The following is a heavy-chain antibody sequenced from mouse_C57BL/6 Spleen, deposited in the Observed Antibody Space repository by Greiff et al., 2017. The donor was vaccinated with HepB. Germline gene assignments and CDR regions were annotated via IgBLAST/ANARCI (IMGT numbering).Heavy chain of an antibody. CDR1: GFTFSSYA. Sequence: DVHLVESGGGLVKPGGSLKLSCAASGFTFSSYAMSWVRQTPEKRLEWVATISDGGSYTYYPGNVKGRFTISRDNAKNNLYLQMSHLKSEDTAMYYCARGVYYYYGSSYYFDYWGQGTTLTVSS. V-gene: IGHV5-4*01. CDR2: ISDGGSYT. D-gene: IGHD1-1*01. J-gene: IGHJ2*01. CDR3: ARGVYYYYGSSYYFDY.